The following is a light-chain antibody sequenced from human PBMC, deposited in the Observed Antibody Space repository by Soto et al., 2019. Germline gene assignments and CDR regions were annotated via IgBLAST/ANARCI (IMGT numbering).Light chain of an antibody. CDR2: GAS. J-gene: IGKJ5*01. Sequence: DIVLTHSRATLSMSPWERATLSCRASQSVSSNLAWYQQRPGQAPRLLIYGASMRATGIPDRFSGSGSGTDFTLTISRLEPEDFAVYYCQQCGSSSTFGQGTRLEIK. V-gene: IGKV3-20*01. CDR3: QQCGSSST. CDR1: QSVSSN.